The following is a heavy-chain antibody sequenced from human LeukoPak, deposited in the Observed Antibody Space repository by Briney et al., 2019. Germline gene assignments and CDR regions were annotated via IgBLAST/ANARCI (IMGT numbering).Heavy chain of an antibody. CDR1: GFTFSNYA. CDR3: ARGGSSSWDYFDY. Sequence: GGSLRLSCAASGFTFSNYAMHWVRQAPGKGLEWMSVISYDGRNKYFADSVKGRFTISRDNSKNTLYLQVNSLRAEDTAVYYCARGGSSSWDYFDYWGQGTLVTVPS. D-gene: IGHD6-13*01. J-gene: IGHJ4*02. CDR2: ISYDGRNK. V-gene: IGHV3-30*04.